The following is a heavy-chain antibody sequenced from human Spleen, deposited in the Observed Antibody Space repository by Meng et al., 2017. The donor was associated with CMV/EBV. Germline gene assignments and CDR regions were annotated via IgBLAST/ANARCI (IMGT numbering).Heavy chain of an antibody. J-gene: IGHJ4*02. CDR1: TFTFNKYG. V-gene: IGHV3-30*03. D-gene: IGHD6-19*01. CDR3: STGGYSSGWDC. Sequence: GESLKISCAASTFTFNKYGIHWVRQAPGKGLEWVAVISYDGNNKYSADSVKGRFTISRDNSKNTLSLQMNSLKTEDTAVYFCSTGGYSSGWDCWGQGTLVTVSS. CDR2: ISYDGNNK.